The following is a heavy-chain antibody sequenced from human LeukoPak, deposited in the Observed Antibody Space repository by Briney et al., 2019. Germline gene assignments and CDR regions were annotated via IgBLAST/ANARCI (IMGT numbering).Heavy chain of an antibody. Sequence: SVKVSCKASGGTFSSYTISWVRQAPGQGLEWMGRIIPILGIANYAQKLQGRVTITADKSTSTAYMELSSLRSEDTAVYYCARNYYDSSGYYYFDYWGQGTLVTVSS. CDR3: ARNYYDSSGYYYFDY. J-gene: IGHJ4*02. V-gene: IGHV1-69*02. CDR1: GGTFSSYT. D-gene: IGHD3-22*01. CDR2: IIPILGIA.